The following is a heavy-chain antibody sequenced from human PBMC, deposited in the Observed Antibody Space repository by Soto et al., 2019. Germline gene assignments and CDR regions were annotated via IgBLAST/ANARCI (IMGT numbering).Heavy chain of an antibody. D-gene: IGHD3-3*01. J-gene: IGHJ6*02. Sequence: QVQLVQSGAEVKKPGASVKVSCKASGYTFTSYGISWVRQAPGQGLEWMGWISAYNGNTNYAQKLQGRVTMTTDTSTSTAYMELRSLRSDDTAVYYCARDRNVLRCLEWLYGRSSGYYYYGIDVWGQGTTVTVSS. CDR1: GYTFTSYG. CDR3: ARDRNVLRCLEWLYGRSSGYYYYGIDV. CDR2: ISAYNGNT. V-gene: IGHV1-18*04.